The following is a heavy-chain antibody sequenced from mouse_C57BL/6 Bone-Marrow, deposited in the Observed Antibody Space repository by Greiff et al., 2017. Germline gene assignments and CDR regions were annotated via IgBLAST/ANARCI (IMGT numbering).Heavy chain of an antibody. Sequence: EVKVEESGGGLVKPGGSLKLSCAASGFTFSSYAMSWVRQTPEKRLEWVATISDGGSYTYYPDNVKGRFTISRDNAKNNLYLQMSHLKSEDTAMYYCAREHYGYAMDYWGQGTSVTVSS. V-gene: IGHV5-4*01. CDR3: AREHYGYAMDY. J-gene: IGHJ4*01. CDR2: ISDGGSYT. CDR1: GFTFSSYA. D-gene: IGHD1-2*01.